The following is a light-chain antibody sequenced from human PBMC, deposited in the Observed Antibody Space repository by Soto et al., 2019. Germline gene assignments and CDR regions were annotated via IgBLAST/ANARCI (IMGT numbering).Light chain of an antibody. CDR1: QSVNSYS. CDR2: GAS. Sequence: EIVLTQSPGTLSLSPGERATLSCRASQSVNSYSLAWYQRKPGQPPRLLVWGASNRAPDIPYSFSGSGSGTHFTLTITNLEPEDFAVYYCQQYGSSPPTFGQGTRVEVQ. V-gene: IGKV3-20*01. J-gene: IGKJ1*01. CDR3: QQYGSSPPT.